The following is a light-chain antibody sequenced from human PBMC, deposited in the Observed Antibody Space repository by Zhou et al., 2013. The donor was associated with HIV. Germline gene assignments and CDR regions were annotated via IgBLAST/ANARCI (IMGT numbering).Light chain of an antibody. CDR1: QSISNF. CDR3: QQYQTYPIA. Sequence: DIQMTQSPSTLSASVGDSVTMTCRASQSISNFLAWFQQKPGKAPKLLMYKASTLQSGVPSRFSGSGSGTEFTLAIGSVQPEDCATYYCQQYQTYPIAFGQGTRLEI. CDR2: KAS. J-gene: IGKJ5*01. V-gene: IGKV1-5*03.